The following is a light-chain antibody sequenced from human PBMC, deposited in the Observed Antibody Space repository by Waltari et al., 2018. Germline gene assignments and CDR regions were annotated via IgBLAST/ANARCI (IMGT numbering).Light chain of an antibody. Sequence: DIQMTQSPSSLSASVGDRVTITCRASQSISGYLNWYQQKPGKAPNLLIYTASTLQSGVPSRFRGSGSGTDFTLTISSLQPEDFATYYCQQSYSTPRTFGQGTKVEIK. CDR2: TAS. CDR3: QQSYSTPRT. CDR1: QSISGY. J-gene: IGKJ1*01. V-gene: IGKV1-39*01.